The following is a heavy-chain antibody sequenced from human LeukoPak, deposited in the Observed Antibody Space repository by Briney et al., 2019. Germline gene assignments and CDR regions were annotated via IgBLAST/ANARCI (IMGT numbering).Heavy chain of an antibody. D-gene: IGHD6-13*01. CDR2: ISSSSSYI. CDR3: ASYSSSWPGAFDI. V-gene: IGHV3-21*01. J-gene: IGHJ3*02. Sequence: GGSLRLSCAASGFTFSSYSMNWVRQAPGKGLEWVSSISSSSSYIYYADSVKGRFTISRDNAKDSLYLQMNSLRAEDTAVYYCASYSSSWPGAFDIWGQGTMVTVSS. CDR1: GFTFSSYS.